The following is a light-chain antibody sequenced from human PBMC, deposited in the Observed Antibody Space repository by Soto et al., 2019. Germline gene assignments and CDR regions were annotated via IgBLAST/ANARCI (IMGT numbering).Light chain of an antibody. V-gene: IGKV1-5*03. CDR1: QGIISS. CDR2: KAS. Sequence: DIQLTQSPSFLSASVGDRVTITCRASQGIISSLAWYQQRAGKAPKLLIYKASSLESGVPSRFSGSGSGTGFTLTISSLQPDDFATYYCQQYNSYPTFGGGTKVDIK. CDR3: QQYNSYPT. J-gene: IGKJ4*01.